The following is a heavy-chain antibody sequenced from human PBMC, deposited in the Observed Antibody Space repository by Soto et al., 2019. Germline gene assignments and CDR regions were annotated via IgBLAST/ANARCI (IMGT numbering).Heavy chain of an antibody. CDR1: GVSFNNNG. CDR2: VSPHFRTS. Sequence: QVQLVQSGAEVKKPGSSVKVSCKTSGVSFNNNGIGWVRQAPGHGLEWMGGVSPHFRTSNYARKFQGRISITADASTGTVNMELSSLTSEDTAQYYCSRFLYYGSGSYSPYGMDVWGQGTTVTVSS. D-gene: IGHD3-10*01. CDR3: SRFLYYGSGSYSPYGMDV. J-gene: IGHJ6*02. V-gene: IGHV1-69*01.